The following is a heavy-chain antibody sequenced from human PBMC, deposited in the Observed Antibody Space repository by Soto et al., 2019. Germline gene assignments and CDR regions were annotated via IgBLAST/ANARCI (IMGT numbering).Heavy chain of an antibody. CDR1: GYSLTNYW. Sequence: GEYLKISCTGSGYSLTNYWIGWVRQMPGKGLEWMGIIYPGDSNTRYSPSFQGKVPISADKSISTAYLQWSSLKASDTAMYFCARRLYCSQPARYTVDYWGQGTLVTVST. J-gene: IGHJ4*02. D-gene: IGHD2-15*01. V-gene: IGHV5-51*01. CDR3: ARRLYCSQPARYTVDY. CDR2: IYPGDSNT.